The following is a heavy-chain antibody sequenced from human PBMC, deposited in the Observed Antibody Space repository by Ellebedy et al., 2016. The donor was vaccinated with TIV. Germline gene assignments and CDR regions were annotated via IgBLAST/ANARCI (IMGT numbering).Heavy chain of an antibody. CDR1: GHIFTTYG. V-gene: IGHV1-3*04. J-gene: IGHJ6*02. Sequence: ASVKVSXKASGHIFTTYGIHWVRQAPGQRPEWMGWINTGNGNTKYSQKFQGRITISRDTSATTAYMELSGLMSADTAVYYCATREWQDPMDVWGQGTTVTVSS. CDR2: INTGNGNT. CDR3: ATREWQDPMDV. D-gene: IGHD3-3*01.